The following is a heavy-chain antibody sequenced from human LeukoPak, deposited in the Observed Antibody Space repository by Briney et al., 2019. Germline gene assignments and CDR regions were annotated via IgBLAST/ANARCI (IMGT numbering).Heavy chain of an antibody. J-gene: IGHJ6*03. V-gene: IGHV4-4*07. Sequence: SETLSLTCTVSRGPLSSYHWSWIRQPAGKGLEWIGRFYWNERTNYNPSLKSRVTMSVDAYKNQFCLKLSSVTAADTAVYYCARGGQDRSYYYYYMDVWGKGTTVTISS. CDR1: RGPLSSYH. D-gene: IGHD2-15*01. CDR2: FYWNERT. CDR3: ARGGQDRSYYYYYMDV.